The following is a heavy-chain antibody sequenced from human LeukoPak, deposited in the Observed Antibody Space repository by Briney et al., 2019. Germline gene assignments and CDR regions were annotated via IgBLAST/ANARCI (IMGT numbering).Heavy chain of an antibody. J-gene: IGHJ6*03. D-gene: IGHD6-6*01. CDR2: IIPIFGTA. CDR3: AVIKADSSSSGHYYYYMDV. CDR1: GGTFSSYA. V-gene: IGHV1-69*05. Sequence: SVKVSCKATGGTFSSYAISWVRQAPGQGLEWMGGIIPIFGTANYAQKFQGRVTITTDESTSTAYMELSSLRSEDTAVYYCAVIKADSSSSGHYYYYMDVWGKGTTVTVSS.